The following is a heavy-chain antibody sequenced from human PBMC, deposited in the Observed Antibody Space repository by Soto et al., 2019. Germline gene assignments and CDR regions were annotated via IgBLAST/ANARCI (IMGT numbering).Heavy chain of an antibody. V-gene: IGHV3-23*01. CDR2: ISGSGGST. CDR3: AKDGDSGGWFHYFDY. D-gene: IGHD6-19*01. J-gene: IGHJ4*02. CDR1: GGTFSSYA. Sequence: GGSLRLSCTASGGTFSSYAMSWVRQATGKGLEWVSAISGSGGSTYYADSVKGRFTISRDNSKNTLYLQMNSLRAEDTAVYYCAKDGDSGGWFHYFDYWGQGTLVTVSS.